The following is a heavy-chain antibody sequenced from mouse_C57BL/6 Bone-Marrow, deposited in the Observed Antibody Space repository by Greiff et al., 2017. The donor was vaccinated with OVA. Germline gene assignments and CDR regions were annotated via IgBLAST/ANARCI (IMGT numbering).Heavy chain of an antibody. D-gene: IGHD2-1*01. CDR1: DSEVFPIAY. J-gene: IGHJ2*01. Sequence: VKLQESGSELRSPGSSVKLSCKDFDSEVFPIAYMCWVRQKPGHGFEWIGGILPSIGRTIYGEKFEDKATLDADTLSNTAYLELNSLTSEDSAIYYGARGENYGNYLDYWGQGTTLTVSS. CDR2: ILPSIGRT. CDR3: ARGENYGNYLDY. V-gene: IGHV15-2*01.